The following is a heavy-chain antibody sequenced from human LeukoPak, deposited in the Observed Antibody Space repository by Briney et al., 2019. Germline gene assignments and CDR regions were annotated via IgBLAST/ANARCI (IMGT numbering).Heavy chain of an antibody. V-gene: IGHV1-18*01. CDR3: ARGSSTAMVPGWFDP. CDR1: GYTFTSYG. D-gene: IGHD5-18*01. Sequence: ASVKVSCKASGYTFTSYGISWVRQAPGQGLEWMGWISAYNGNANYAQKLQGRVTMTTDTSTSTAYMELRSLRSDDTPVYYCARGSSTAMVPGWFDPWGQGTLVTVSS. CDR2: ISAYNGNA. J-gene: IGHJ5*02.